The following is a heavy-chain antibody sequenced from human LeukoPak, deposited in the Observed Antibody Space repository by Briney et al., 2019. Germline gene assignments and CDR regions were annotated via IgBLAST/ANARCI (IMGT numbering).Heavy chain of an antibody. D-gene: IGHD5-18*01. CDR2: IYYSGST. CDR3: ARHESYGYSFDY. CDR1: GGSFSGYY. V-gene: IGHV4-34*01. Sequence: PSETLSLTCAVYGGSFSGYYWSWIRQPPGKGLEWIGSIYYSGSTYYNPSLKSRVTISVDTSKNQFSLKLSSVTAADTAVYYCARHESYGYSFDYWGQGTLVTVSS. J-gene: IGHJ4*02.